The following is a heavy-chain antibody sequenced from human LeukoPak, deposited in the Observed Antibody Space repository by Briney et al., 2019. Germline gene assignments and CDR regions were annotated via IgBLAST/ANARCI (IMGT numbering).Heavy chain of an antibody. Sequence: ASVKVSCKASGYTFSSYDINWVRQAPGQGLEWMGWINPNSGGTNYAQKFQGRVTMTRDTSISTAYMELSRLRSDDTAVYYCARDPKRLDYGDRRGDYYYYMDVWGKGTTVTVSS. D-gene: IGHD4-17*01. CDR2: INPNSGGT. CDR3: ARDPKRLDYGDRRGDYYYYMDV. J-gene: IGHJ6*03. V-gene: IGHV1-2*02. CDR1: GYTFSSYD.